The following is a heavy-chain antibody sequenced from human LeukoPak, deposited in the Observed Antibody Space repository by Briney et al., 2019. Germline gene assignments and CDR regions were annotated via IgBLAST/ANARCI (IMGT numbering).Heavy chain of an antibody. CDR2: INQDGSEK. CDR1: RFTFSTYW. D-gene: IGHD2-15*01. Sequence: GGSLRLSCAASRFTFSTYWMSWVRQAPGKGLEWVANINQDGSEKNYVDSVKGRFTISRDNAKNSLYLQMNSLRAEDTAVYYCARDRGVVGQFDPWGQGTLVTVSS. V-gene: IGHV3-7*01. CDR3: ARDRGVVGQFDP. J-gene: IGHJ5*02.